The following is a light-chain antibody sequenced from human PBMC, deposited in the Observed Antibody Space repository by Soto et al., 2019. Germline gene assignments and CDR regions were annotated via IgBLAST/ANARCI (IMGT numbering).Light chain of an antibody. J-gene: IGLJ1*01. CDR3: SSYAGSNNYV. Sequence: QSVLPQPASASGSPGNTITISRTETSSDVGGYNYVSWYQQHPGKAPKLMIYEVSKRPSGVPDRFSGSKSGNTASLTVSGLHAEDEADYYCSSYAGSNNYVFGTGTKVTVL. CDR2: EVS. CDR1: SSDVGGYNY. V-gene: IGLV2-8*01.